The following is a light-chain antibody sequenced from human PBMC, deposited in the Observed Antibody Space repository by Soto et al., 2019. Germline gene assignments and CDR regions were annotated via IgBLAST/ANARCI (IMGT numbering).Light chain of an antibody. CDR3: QQYNNWPPWT. Sequence: DIVLTQSPGTLSLSPGERATLSCTASQSVSSSYLAWYQQKPGQAPRLLLYGASSRATGIPDRFSGSGCGTAFALTISGLQSADVAVYYCQQYNNWPPWTFGQGTKVDI. CDR2: GAS. V-gene: IGKV3-20*01. J-gene: IGKJ1*01. CDR1: QSVSSSY.